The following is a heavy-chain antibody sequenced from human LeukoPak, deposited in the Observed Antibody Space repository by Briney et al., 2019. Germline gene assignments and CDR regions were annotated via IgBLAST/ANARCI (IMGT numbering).Heavy chain of an antibody. Sequence: SETLSLTCTVSGGSISSGGYYWSWIRQHPGKGLEWIGYIYYSGSTYYNPSLKSRVTISVYTSKNQFSLKLSSVTAADTAVYYCARDTLRYFDLWGRGTLVTVSS. CDR3: ARDTLRYFDL. CDR2: IYYSGST. CDR1: GGSISSGGYY. V-gene: IGHV4-31*03. J-gene: IGHJ2*01.